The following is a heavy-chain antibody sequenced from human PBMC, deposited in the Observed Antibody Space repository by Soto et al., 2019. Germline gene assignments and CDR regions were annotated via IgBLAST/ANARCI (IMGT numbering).Heavy chain of an antibody. Sequence: PGGSLRLSCAASGFSFSGYNTNWVRQAPGKGLEWVSSISGDSNYIYYADSVQGRFTISRDNAKNSVYLQMNSLRAEDTAVYYCARVVYFDRSAYGLWGQGTMVTVSS. D-gene: IGHD3-22*01. V-gene: IGHV3-21*01. CDR3: ARVVYFDRSAYGL. CDR1: GFSFSGYN. CDR2: ISGDSNYI. J-gene: IGHJ3*01.